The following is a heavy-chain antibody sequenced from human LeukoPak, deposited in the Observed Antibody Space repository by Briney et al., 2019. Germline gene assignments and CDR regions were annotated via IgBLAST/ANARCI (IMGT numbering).Heavy chain of an antibody. Sequence: GGSLRLSCAASGFTFSSYAMSWVRQAPGKGLEGVSLINDSGGNTYYADSVKGRFTISRDNSKRTFFLQMSSLRAEDTAVYYCAKTSAGIRGGYFDYWGQGTLVTVSS. J-gene: IGHJ4*02. CDR1: GFTFSSYA. V-gene: IGHV3-23*01. D-gene: IGHD3-10*01. CDR2: INDSGGNT. CDR3: AKTSAGIRGGYFDY.